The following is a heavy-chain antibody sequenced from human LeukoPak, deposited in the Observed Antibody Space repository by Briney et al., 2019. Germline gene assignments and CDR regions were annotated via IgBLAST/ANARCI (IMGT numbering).Heavy chain of an antibody. D-gene: IGHD1-26*01. Sequence: GGSLRLSCAASGFTFSSCEMNWVRQAPGKGLEWVSYISSSGSTMYYADSVKGRFTISRDNAKNSLYLQMNSLRAEDKAVYYCARDYLTVGATYYFDYWGQGTLVTVSS. J-gene: IGHJ4*02. V-gene: IGHV3-48*03. CDR1: GFTFSSCE. CDR2: ISSSGSTM. CDR3: ARDYLTVGATYYFDY.